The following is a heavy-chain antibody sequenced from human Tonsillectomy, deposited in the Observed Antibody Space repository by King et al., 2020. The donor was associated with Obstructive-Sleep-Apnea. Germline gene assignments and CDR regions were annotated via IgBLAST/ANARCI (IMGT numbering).Heavy chain of an antibody. CDR2: IKSDGSST. CDR3: ARELYGDYGYDY. CDR1: GLTFNRYW. J-gene: IGHJ4*02. Sequence: VQLVESGGGLVEPGGSLRLSCAASGLTFNRYWMHWVRQAPGKGRVWVSRIKSDGSSTSYADSVKGRFIISRDNAKNTLYLQMNSLRVEDTAVYYCARELYGDYGYDYWGQGTQVTVSS. D-gene: IGHD4-17*01. V-gene: IGHV3-74*01.